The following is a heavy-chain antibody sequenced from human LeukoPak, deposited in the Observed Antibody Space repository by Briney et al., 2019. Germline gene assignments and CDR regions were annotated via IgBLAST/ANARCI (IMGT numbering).Heavy chain of an antibody. V-gene: IGHV4-59*01. J-gene: IGHJ4*02. CDR2: IYYSGST. D-gene: IGHD3-10*01. Sequence: SETLSLTCTVSGGSIRSYYWSWIRQPPGKGLEWIGYIYYSGSTNYNPSLKSRVTISVDTSKNQFSLKLSSVTAADTAVYYCARVTYYYGSGSHWGQGTLVTVSS. CDR3: ARVTYYYGSGSH. CDR1: GGSIRSYY.